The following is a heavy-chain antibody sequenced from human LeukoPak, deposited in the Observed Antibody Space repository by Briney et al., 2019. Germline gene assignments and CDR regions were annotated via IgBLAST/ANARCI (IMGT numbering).Heavy chain of an antibody. CDR3: ARTPPGGLIDY. V-gene: IGHV1-8*03. CDR1: GYTFTSYD. D-gene: IGHD3-10*01. J-gene: IGHJ4*02. Sequence: ASVKVSCKASGYTFTSYDINWVRQASGRGLEWMGWMSPKSANTGYAQKFQGRVTITRDTSISTAYMELSSLTSEDTAVYYCARTPPGGLIDYWGQGTLVTVSS. CDR2: MSPKSANT.